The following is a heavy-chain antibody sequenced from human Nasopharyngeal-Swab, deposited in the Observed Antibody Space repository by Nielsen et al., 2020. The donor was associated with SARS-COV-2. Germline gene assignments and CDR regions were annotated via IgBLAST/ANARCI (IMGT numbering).Heavy chain of an antibody. Sequence: GGSLRLSCAASGFTFSSYAMHWVRQAPAKGLEWVTVISYDARDKYYADSVKGRFTISRDNSKNTLYLQMNSLRAEDTAVYYCAKAPYLRGLDVWGQGTTVTVSS. CDR2: ISYDARDK. CDR3: AKAPYLRGLDV. D-gene: IGHD2-21*01. V-gene: IGHV3-30*04. J-gene: IGHJ6*02. CDR1: GFTFSSYA.